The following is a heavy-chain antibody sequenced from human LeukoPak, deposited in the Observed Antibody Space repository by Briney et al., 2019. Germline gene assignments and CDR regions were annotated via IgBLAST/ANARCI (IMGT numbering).Heavy chain of an antibody. CDR2: ISSSSNTI. J-gene: IGHJ4*02. CDR1: GFTFSSSS. D-gene: IGHD5-18*01. Sequence: GGSLRLSCAASGFTFSSSSMNWVRQAPGKGLEWVSCISSSSNTIYYADSVKGRFTISRDNAKDSLYLQMNSLRAEDTAVYYCARSYSFGISFFDYWGQGTLVTVSS. V-gene: IGHV3-48*01. CDR3: ARSYSFGISFFDY.